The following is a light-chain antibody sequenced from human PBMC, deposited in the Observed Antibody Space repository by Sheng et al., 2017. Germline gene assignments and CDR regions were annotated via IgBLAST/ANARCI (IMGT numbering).Light chain of an antibody. J-gene: IGKJ3*01. Sequence: EIVLTQSPATLSLSPGERATLSCRASQSVSSSLAWYQQKPGQAPRLLIYDASNRATGIPARFSSSGSGTDFTLTISSLEPEDFAVYYCQQRSKWPVTFGPGTKVDIK. CDR2: DAS. CDR3: QQRSKWPVT. V-gene: IGKV3-11*01. CDR1: QSVSSS.